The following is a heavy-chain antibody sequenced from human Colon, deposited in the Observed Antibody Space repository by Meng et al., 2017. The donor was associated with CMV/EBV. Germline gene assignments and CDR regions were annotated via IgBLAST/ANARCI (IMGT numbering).Heavy chain of an antibody. CDR1: EFRFEDYA. CDR2: ITWNSRTT. Sequence: GGSLRLSCAGSEFRFEDYAMNWVRQSPGKGLEWVAGITWNSRTTDYADSVKGRFTISRDHAKNSLYLQLDSLRVEDTALYFCAKDRVPAQTNLRSDSFDLWGQGTLVTVPS. CDR3: AKDRVPAQTNLRSDSFDL. V-gene: IGHV3-9*01. J-gene: IGHJ3*01. D-gene: IGHD2-2*01.